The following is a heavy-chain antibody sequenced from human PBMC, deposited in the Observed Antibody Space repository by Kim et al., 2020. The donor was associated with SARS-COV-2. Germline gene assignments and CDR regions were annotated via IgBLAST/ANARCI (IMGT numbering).Heavy chain of an antibody. V-gene: IGHV3-21*01. CDR2: I. J-gene: IGHJ4*02. CDR3: ARDTSGVGYNY. Sequence: IYYADSVKGRFTISRDNAKNSLYLQMNSLRAEDTAVYYCARDTSGVGYNYWGQGTLVTVSS. D-gene: IGHD5-12*01.